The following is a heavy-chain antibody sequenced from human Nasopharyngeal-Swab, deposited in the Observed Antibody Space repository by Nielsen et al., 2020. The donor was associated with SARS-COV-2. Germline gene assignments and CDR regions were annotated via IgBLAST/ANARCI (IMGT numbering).Heavy chain of an antibody. Sequence: GESLKISCVASGFTFSSNWMHWVRQAPGKGLEWVSAIVGSGGSTFYADSVRGRFTISRDNSKNTLFLQMNSLRAEDTAVYYCAKPTTRSAFDIWGQGTMVTVSS. V-gene: IGHV3-23*01. CDR1: GFTFSSNW. CDR3: AKPTTRSAFDI. CDR2: IVGSGGST. D-gene: IGHD1-7*01. J-gene: IGHJ3*02.